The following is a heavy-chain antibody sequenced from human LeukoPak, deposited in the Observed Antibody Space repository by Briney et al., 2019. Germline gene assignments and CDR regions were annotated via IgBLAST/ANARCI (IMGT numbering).Heavy chain of an antibody. V-gene: IGHV3-23*01. J-gene: IGHJ4*02. CDR3: TKDAKYVFFDY. D-gene: IGHD4/OR15-4a*01. CDR1: GFTFSSYV. CDR2: ISGSGGST. Sequence: GGSLRLSCAASGFTFSSYVMSWVRHAPGKGLEWVSAISGSGGSTYYADSVKGRFTVSRDNSKNTLYLQMNSLRAEDTAVHYCTKDAKYVFFDYWGQGTLVTVSS.